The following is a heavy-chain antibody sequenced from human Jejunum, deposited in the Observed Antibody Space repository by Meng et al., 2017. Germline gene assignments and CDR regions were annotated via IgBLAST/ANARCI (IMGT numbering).Heavy chain of an antibody. V-gene: IGHV1-2*06. CDR1: GYTFTDYY. J-gene: IGHJ4*02. D-gene: IGHD1-7*01. CDR2: INPYSGVA. CDR3: AKEKGTGNYEDY. Sequence: QVHLLQSGPEVRKPWASVKVSCKASGYTFTDYYIHWVRQAPGQGLEWMGRINPYSGVADFAQKFQGRVSMTRDTSITTAYMELRELTSDDTAVYFCAKEKGTGNYEDYWGQGTLVTVSS.